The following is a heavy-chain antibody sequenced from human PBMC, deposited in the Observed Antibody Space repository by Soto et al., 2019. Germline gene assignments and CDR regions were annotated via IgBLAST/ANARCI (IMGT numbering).Heavy chain of an antibody. CDR3: ARAPRQEGYCDSTTCYPLSDN. D-gene: IGHD2-2*01. CDR2: TYYRSKWYN. J-gene: IGHJ4*02. CDR1: GDSVSSNSAA. V-gene: IGHV6-1*01. Sequence: PSQTLSLTCAISGDSVSSNSAAWNWIRQSPSRGLEWLGRTYYRSKWYNDYAVSVKSRITINADTAKNQVSLLLDSVTPEDTAVYYCARAPRQEGYCDSTTCYPLSDNWGQGTLVTVSS.